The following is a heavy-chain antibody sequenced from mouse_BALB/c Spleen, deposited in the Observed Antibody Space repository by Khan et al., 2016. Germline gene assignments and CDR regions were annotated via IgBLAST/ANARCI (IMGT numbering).Heavy chain of an antibody. CDR1: GYSITSDYA. Sequence: EVQLQESGPGLVKPSQSLSLTCTVTGYSITSDYAWNWIRQFPGNKLEWMGYIYSSGSTTYNPSLKSRVSITRDTSKNQIFLQLNSVTTEDTATYYCATAYYLFVYWGQGTLVTVSA. D-gene: IGHD1-1*02. CDR3: ATAYYLFVY. V-gene: IGHV3-2*02. CDR2: IYSSGST. J-gene: IGHJ3*01.